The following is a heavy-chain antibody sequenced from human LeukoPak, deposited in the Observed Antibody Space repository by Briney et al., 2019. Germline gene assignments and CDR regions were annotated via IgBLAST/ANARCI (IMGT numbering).Heavy chain of an antibody. Sequence: PSETLTLTCTVSGGSISGYYWTWIRQSTRKGLEWIGYIYYSGITKYNPSLESRVTISLDSSKNQVSPRLKSVTAADTAVYYCARDRMRMKDFMVVWGKGTTVTVSS. V-gene: IGHV4-59*01. CDR2: IYYSGIT. CDR3: ARDRMRMKDFMVV. J-gene: IGHJ6*03. D-gene: IGHD2-15*01. CDR1: GGSISGYY.